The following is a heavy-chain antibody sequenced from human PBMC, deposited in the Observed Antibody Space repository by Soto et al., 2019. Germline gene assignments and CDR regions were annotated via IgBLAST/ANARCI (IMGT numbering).Heavy chain of an antibody. J-gene: IGHJ4*02. CDR1: GGSITSYH. Sequence: SETLSLTCIVSGGSITSYHWSWIRQFPGKGLEWIAYTSYTGNTNYNPSLKSRVTISMDTSKNQLSLKLTSMTAADTAVYYCARETTLYCSSISCYGGAFDYWGQGTLVTVSS. CDR3: ARETTLYCSSISCYGGAFDY. V-gene: IGHV4-59*01. CDR2: TSYTGNT. D-gene: IGHD2-2*01.